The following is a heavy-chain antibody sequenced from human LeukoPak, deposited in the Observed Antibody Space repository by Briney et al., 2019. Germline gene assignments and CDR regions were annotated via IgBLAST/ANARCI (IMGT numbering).Heavy chain of an antibody. CDR1: GFTFRLFG. J-gene: IGHJ5*02. CDR2: INSDGINT. CDR3: ARDLGQYYDTSDNWFDP. Sequence: GGSLRLSCAASGFTFRLFGMHWVRQAPGKGLVWVSRINSDGINTSYADSVKGRFTISRDNAKNTLNLQMNSLRAEDTAVYYCARDLGQYYDTSDNWFDPWGQGTLVTVSS. V-gene: IGHV3-74*01. D-gene: IGHD3-22*01.